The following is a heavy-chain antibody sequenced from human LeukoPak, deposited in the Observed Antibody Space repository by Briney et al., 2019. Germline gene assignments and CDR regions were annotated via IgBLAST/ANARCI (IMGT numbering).Heavy chain of an antibody. CDR2: TYPGDSDT. Sequence: GESLKISCKGSGYSFTNYWIGWVRQMPGKGLEWMGITYPGDSDTRYSPSFQGQVTISADRSISTAYLQWSSLKASDTAMYYCARERSHNWFDPWGQGTLVTVSS. V-gene: IGHV5-51*01. CDR3: ARERSHNWFDP. CDR1: GYSFTNYW. J-gene: IGHJ5*02. D-gene: IGHD1-26*01.